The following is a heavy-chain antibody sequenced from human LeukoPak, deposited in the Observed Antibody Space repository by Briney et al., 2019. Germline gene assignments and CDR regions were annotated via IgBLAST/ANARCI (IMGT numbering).Heavy chain of an antibody. J-gene: IGHJ3*02. V-gene: IGHV3-30-3*01. CDR1: GFTFSSCA. D-gene: IGHD2-21*02. CDR2: ISYDGSNK. CDR3: ARGGLLFRRLAFDI. Sequence: GGSLRLSCAASGFTFSSCAMHWVRQAPGKGLEWVAVISYDGSNKYYADSVKGRFTISRDNSKNTLYLQMSSLRAEDTAVYYCARGGLLFRRLAFDIWGQGTMVTVSS.